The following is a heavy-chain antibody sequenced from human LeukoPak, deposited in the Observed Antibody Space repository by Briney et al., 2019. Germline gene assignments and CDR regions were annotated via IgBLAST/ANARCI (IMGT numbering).Heavy chain of an antibody. J-gene: IGHJ5*02. Sequence: GGSLRLSCVASGFTFSRYRMNWVRQAPGKGLEWVSYISSSSSTIYYADSVKGRFTISRDNDKNSLYLQMKSLRDEDTAVYYCARDRVYYSSGGTVDPWGQGTLVTVSS. V-gene: IGHV3-48*02. CDR1: GFTFSRYR. CDR2: ISSSSSTI. CDR3: ARDRVYYSSGGTVDP. D-gene: IGHD3-10*01.